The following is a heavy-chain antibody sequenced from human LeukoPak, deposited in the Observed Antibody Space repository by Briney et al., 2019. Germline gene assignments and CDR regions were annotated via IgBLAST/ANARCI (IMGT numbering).Heavy chain of an antibody. CDR3: ARDTGTYYYGSGTHDAFDI. CDR1: GGSISSSSYL. Sequence: SETLSLTCTVSGGSISSSSYLWGWIRQPPGKGLDWIGSFYYSGSSYYNPSPKSRVTISVDTSKNQFSLKLSSVTAADTAIYYCARDTGTYYYGSGTHDAFDIWGLGTMVTVSS. D-gene: IGHD3-10*01. V-gene: IGHV4-39*01. J-gene: IGHJ3*02. CDR2: FYYSGSS.